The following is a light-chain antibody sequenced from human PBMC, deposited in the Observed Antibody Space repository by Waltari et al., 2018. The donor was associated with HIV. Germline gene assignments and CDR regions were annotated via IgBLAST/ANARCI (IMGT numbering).Light chain of an antibody. CDR1: SSDVGGYNY. J-gene: IGLJ3*02. CDR3: SSYTGSSSVV. Sequence: QSALTQPASVSGSPRQSITISCTGTSSDVGGYNYVSWYQQHPGKAPKLMIFEVSNRPSGVSNRFSGSKSVNTASLTISGLRAEDEADYYGSSYTGSSSVVFGGGTKLTVL. CDR2: EVS. V-gene: IGLV2-14*01.